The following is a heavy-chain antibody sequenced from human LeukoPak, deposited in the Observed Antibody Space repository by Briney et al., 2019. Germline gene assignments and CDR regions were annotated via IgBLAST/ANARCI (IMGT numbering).Heavy chain of an antibody. CDR1: GFTFSSYA. CDR3: ARGHSGSYYDAFDI. J-gene: IGHJ3*02. D-gene: IGHD1-26*01. V-gene: IGHV3-23*01. CDR2: ISGSGGTT. Sequence: GGSLRLSCAASGFTFSSYAMSWVRQAPGKGLEWVSVISGSGGTTFYTDPVKGRFTISRDNSKNSLYLQMNSLRAEHTAVYYCARGHSGSYYDAFDIWGQGTMVTVSS.